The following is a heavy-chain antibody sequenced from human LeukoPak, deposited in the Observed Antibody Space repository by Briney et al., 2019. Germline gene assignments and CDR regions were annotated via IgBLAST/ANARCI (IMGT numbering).Heavy chain of an antibody. CDR2: IYSGGST. D-gene: IGHD3-10*01. J-gene: IGHJ4*02. V-gene: IGHV3-53*01. Sequence: GGSLRLYCAASGYTVSSNYMSWVRQAPGKGLEWVSVIYSGGSTYYADSVKGRFTISRDNSKNTLYLQMNSLRAEDTAVYYCTYGSGSYKFDYWGQGTLVTVSS. CDR1: GYTVSSNY. CDR3: TYGSGSYKFDY.